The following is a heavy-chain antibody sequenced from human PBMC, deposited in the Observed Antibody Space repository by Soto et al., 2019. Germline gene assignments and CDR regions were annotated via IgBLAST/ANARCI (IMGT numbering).Heavy chain of an antibody. J-gene: IGHJ6*02. Sequence: SETLSLTCAVYGGSFSGYYWSWIRQPPGKGLEWIGEINHSGSTNYNPSLKSRVTISVDTSKNQFSLKLSSVTAADTAVYYCARGGNYVLHYYGMDVWGQGTTVTVSS. CDR3: ARGGNYVLHYYGMDV. V-gene: IGHV4-34*01. CDR1: GGSFSGYY. D-gene: IGHD4-4*01. CDR2: INHSGST.